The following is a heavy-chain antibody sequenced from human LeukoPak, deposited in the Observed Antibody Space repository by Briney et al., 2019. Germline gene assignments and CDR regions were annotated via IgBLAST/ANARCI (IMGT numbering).Heavy chain of an antibody. CDR1: GFTFSSYS. CDR2: ISSSSSYI. J-gene: IGHJ4*02. V-gene: IGHV3-21*01. CDR3: ARDRSGYDSADYFDY. Sequence: PGGSLRLSCAASGFTFSSYSMNWVRQAPGKGLEWVSSISSSSSYIYYADSVKGRFTISRDNAKNSLYLQMNSLRAEDTAVYYCARDRSGYDSADYFDYWGQGTLVTVSP. D-gene: IGHD5-12*01.